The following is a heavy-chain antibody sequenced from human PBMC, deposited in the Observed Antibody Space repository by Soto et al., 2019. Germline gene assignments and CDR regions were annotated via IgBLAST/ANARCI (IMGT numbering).Heavy chain of an antibody. V-gene: IGHV3-23*01. D-gene: IGHD1-26*01. CDR2: TRGSGGDT. CDR3: VKGHSHSYYYFDY. CDR1: GFTFSFCA. Sequence: EVQLLESGGGLVQTGGSLRLSCAASGFTFSFCAMNWVRQAPGKGLEWVSSTRGSGGDTYYADSVRGRFTISRDNSKNTLYLQMNSLRVEDTAVYYCVKGHSHSYYYFDYWGQGTLVTVSS. J-gene: IGHJ4*02.